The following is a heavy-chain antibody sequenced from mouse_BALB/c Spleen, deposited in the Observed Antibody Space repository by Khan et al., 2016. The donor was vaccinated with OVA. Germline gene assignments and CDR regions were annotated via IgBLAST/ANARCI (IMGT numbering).Heavy chain of an antibody. CDR1: GYTFTNYG. CDR3: ARPPYFSYVMVY. CDR2: INTYTGEP. V-gene: IGHV9-3-1*01. J-gene: IGHJ4*01. D-gene: IGHD2-10*01. Sequence: QIQLVQSGPELKKPGETVKISCKASGYTFTNYGMNWVKQAPGKGLKWMGWINTYTGEPTYADDFKGRFAFSFESSPSTAYLQINNLKNEETATYFCARPPYFSYVMVYWGQGTSVTVSS.